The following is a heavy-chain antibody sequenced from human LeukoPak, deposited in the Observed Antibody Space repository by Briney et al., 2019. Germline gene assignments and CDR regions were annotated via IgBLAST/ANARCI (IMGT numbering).Heavy chain of an antibody. D-gene: IGHD3-10*01. CDR3: AKGGDDSIDY. CDR1: GFTFSTYG. CDR2: VWSDGSNK. Sequence: GGSLRLSCAASGFTFSTYGMHWVRQAPGKGLEWVSFVWSDGSNKYYTDSVKGRFTLSRDNSKNTLYLQMNSLRAEDTAVYYCAKGGDDSIDYWGQGTLVTVSS. V-gene: IGHV3-30*02. J-gene: IGHJ4*02.